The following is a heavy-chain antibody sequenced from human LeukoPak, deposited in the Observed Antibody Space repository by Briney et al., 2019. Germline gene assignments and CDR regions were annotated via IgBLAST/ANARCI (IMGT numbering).Heavy chain of an antibody. CDR1: GFTFSSYS. J-gene: IGHJ6*03. V-gene: IGHV3-21*01. CDR3: ARDGYYYGSGSLESYYYYYMDV. CDR2: ISSSSSYI. Sequence: GGSLRLSCAASGFTFSSYSMNWVRQAPGKGLEWVSSISSSSSYIYYADSVKGRFTISRDNAKNSLYLQMNSLRAEDTAVYYCARDGYYYGSGSLESYYYYYMDVWGKGTTVTVSS. D-gene: IGHD3-10*01.